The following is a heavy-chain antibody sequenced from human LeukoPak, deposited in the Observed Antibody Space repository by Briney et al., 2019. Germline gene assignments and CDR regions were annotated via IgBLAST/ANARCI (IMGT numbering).Heavy chain of an antibody. V-gene: IGHV5-51*01. CDR1: GYSFTSYW. CDR2: IYPGDSDT. D-gene: IGHD3-9*01. CDR3: ARSPRGLRYFDWLGSCAFDI. J-gene: IGHJ3*02. Sequence: GESLKISCKGSGYSFTSYWIGWVRQMPGKGLEWMGIIYPGDSDTRYSPSFQGQVTISADKSISTAYLQWSSLKASDTAMYYCARSPRGLRYFDWLGSCAFDIWGQGTMVTVSS.